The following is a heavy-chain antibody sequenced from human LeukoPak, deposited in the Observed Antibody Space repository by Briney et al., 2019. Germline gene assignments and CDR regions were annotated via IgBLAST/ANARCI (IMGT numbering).Heavy chain of an antibody. CDR1: GFTFSTYP. J-gene: IGHJ4*02. V-gene: IGHV3-7*01. Sequence: PGGSLRLSCATSGFTFSTYPMNWVRQAPGKGLEWVANIKQDGSEKYYVDSVKGRFTISRDNAKNSLYLQMNSLRAEDTAVYYCARAGYCSSTSCYNYFDYWGQGTLVTVSS. CDR3: ARAGYCSSTSCYNYFDY. D-gene: IGHD2-2*02. CDR2: IKQDGSEK.